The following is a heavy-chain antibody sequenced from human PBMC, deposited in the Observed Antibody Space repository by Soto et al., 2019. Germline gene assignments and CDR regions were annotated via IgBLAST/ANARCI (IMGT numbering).Heavy chain of an antibody. Sequence: EVQLVESGGGLVKPGGSLRLSCAASGFTFGTYTMTWVRQAPGKGLEWVSSIGTTSSYIYYADSVRGRFTISRDNARDSLYLQMSSLRVEDTAVYYCARVMCGDCSTYYYYSLDVWGQGTTVTVSS. V-gene: IGHV3-21*01. CDR3: ARVMCGDCSTYYYYSLDV. CDR2: IGTTSSYI. J-gene: IGHJ6*02. D-gene: IGHD2-21*02. CDR1: GFTFGTYT.